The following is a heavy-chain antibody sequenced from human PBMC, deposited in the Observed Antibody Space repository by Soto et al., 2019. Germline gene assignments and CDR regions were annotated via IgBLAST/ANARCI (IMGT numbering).Heavy chain of an antibody. J-gene: IGHJ4*02. V-gene: IGHV1-2*02. CDR1: GYTFTAYY. Sequence: QVQLVQSGTEVKKPGASVKVSCKTSGYTFTAYYIHWVRQAPGQGLEWMGWINPYTGDTKFAQNFQGRVTVTGDTSISTAYMELSRMRSDDTAIYYCARDSSFFSLSSGGNLEHWGQGSLVTVSS. D-gene: IGHD1-1*01. CDR3: ARDSSFFSLSSGGNLEH. CDR2: INPYTGDT.